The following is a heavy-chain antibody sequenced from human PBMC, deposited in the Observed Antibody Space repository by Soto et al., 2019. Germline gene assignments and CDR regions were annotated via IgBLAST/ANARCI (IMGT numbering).Heavy chain of an antibody. CDR2: IRSNAYGGST. CDR3: TKVAYYYDSSGYGQN. CDR1: GFTFGGYA. D-gene: IGHD3-22*01. Sequence: GGSLRLSCTASGFTFGGYAMSWVRQAPGKGLEWVGFIRSNAYGGSTEYSASVKGRFTISRDNSKMIVYLKMKSVKTEDTAVYYCTKVAYYYDSSGYGQNWGQGTLVTVSS. V-gene: IGHV3-49*04. J-gene: IGHJ4*01.